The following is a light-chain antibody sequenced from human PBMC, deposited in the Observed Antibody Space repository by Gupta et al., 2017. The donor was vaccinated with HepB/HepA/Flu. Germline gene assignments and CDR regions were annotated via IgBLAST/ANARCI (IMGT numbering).Light chain of an antibody. V-gene: IGKV1-33*01. CDR1: QDIKNF. J-gene: IGKJ2*01. CDR3: QHEDNLPYT. Sequence: EIQMTQSPPSLSASVGDRVTITCQASQDIKNFLNWFQQKSGKAPQLLIYGSSNLATGVPSRFSGSGSGSRFTLTISGLQHEDEATYYCQHEDNLPYTFGQGTKLEI. CDR2: GSS.